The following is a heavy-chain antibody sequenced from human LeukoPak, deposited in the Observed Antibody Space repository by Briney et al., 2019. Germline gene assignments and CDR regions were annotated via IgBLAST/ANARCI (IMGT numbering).Heavy chain of an antibody. CDR3: AKDARRDGYSYDY. V-gene: IGHV3-23*01. J-gene: IGHJ4*02. D-gene: IGHD5-24*01. Sequence: PGGSLRLSCAASGFTFSSYAMNWVRQAPGKGLERVSGVSGSGGSTNYADSVKGRFTISRDNSNNTLYLQMNSLRAEDTAVYFCAKDARRDGYSYDYWGQGTLVTVSS. CDR2: VSGSGGST. CDR1: GFTFSSYA.